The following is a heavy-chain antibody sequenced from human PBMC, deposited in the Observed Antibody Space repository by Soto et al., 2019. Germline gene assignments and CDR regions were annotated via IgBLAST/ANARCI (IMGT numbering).Heavy chain of an antibody. CDR2: TYYRSKWYN. V-gene: IGHV6-1*01. Sequence: SQTLSLTCAISGDSVSSNSAAWNWIRQSPSRGLEWLGRTYYRSKWYNDYAVSVKSRITINPDASKNQFSLQLNSVTPEDTAVYYCARDPGVCVGGSCHYYYYYGMDVWGQGTTVTVSS. D-gene: IGHD2-15*01. CDR1: GDSVSSNSAA. J-gene: IGHJ6*02. CDR3: ARDPGVCVGGSCHYYYYYGMDV.